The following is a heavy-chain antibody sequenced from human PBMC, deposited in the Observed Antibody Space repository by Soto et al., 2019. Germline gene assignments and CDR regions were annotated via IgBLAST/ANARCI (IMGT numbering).Heavy chain of an antibody. V-gene: IGHV6-1*01. D-gene: IGHD5-12*01. CDR1: GDSVSSNTAS. CDR3: AKGDNLGPKTGYAFDP. Sequence: SQTLSLTCAISGDSVSSNTASWNWIRQSPSRGLEWLGRTYFRTKWYNDYAVSVKSRIIINPDTSNNQFSLQLNSVTPEDTAVYFCAKGDNLGPKTGYAFDPWGQGIMVTVSS. CDR2: TYFRTKWYN. J-gene: IGHJ5*02.